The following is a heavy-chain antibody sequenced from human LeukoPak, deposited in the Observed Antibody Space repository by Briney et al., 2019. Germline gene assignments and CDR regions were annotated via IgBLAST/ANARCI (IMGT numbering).Heavy chain of an antibody. CDR3: VRFAARGYDAFDI. V-gene: IGHV6-1*01. Sequence: SQTLSLTCAICGDSVSSDSAAWNWIRQSPSRGLEWLGRTYYRSKWYDEYAVSVKSRITINPDTSKNQFSLQLNSVTPEDTAVYYCVRFAARGYDAFDIWGQGTMVTVSS. J-gene: IGHJ3*02. D-gene: IGHD6-6*01. CDR2: TYYRSKWYD. CDR1: GDSVSSDSAA.